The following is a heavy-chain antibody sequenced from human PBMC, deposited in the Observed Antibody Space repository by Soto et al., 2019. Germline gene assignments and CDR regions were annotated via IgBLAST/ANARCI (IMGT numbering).Heavy chain of an antibody. CDR3: TASCVACGGFNYYGMDV. CDR1: GGSISSGGYY. D-gene: IGHD2-21*01. Sequence: PSETLSLTCTVPGGSISSGGYYWYWIRQHPGKGLEWIGCIYYSGTTYYNPSLKSRVTISVDTSKNQFSLKLSSVTAADTAVYYCTASCVACGGFNYYGMDVWGQGTTVT. CDR2: IYYSGTT. J-gene: IGHJ6*02. V-gene: IGHV4-31*03.